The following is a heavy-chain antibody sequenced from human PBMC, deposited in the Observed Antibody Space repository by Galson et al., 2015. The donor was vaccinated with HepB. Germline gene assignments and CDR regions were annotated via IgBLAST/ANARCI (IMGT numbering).Heavy chain of an antibody. CDR3: ARDRDYRFDY. CDR1: GYTFNNYN. D-gene: IGHD4/OR15-4a*01. CDR2: ISGNNGHT. V-gene: IGHV1-18*04. Sequence: SVKVSCKASGYTFNNYNITWVRQAPGQGLEWMGWISGNNGHTNFTQNFQGRVTMTRDTSTSTAYLELRSLRSDDTATYYCARDRDYRFDYWGQGTLVTVSS. J-gene: IGHJ4*02.